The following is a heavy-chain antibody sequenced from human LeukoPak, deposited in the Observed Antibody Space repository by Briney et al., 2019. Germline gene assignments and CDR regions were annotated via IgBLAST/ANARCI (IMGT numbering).Heavy chain of an antibody. CDR1: GYSISSGYY. D-gene: IGHD6-19*01. J-gene: IGHJ4*02. V-gene: IGHV4-38-2*02. Sequence: SETLSLTCTVSGYSISSGYYWGWIRQPPGKGLEWIGSIYHSGSTYYNPSLKSRVTISVDRSKNQFSLKLSSVTAADTAVYYCARGGWPFDYWGQGTLVTVSS. CDR2: IYHSGST. CDR3: ARGGWPFDY.